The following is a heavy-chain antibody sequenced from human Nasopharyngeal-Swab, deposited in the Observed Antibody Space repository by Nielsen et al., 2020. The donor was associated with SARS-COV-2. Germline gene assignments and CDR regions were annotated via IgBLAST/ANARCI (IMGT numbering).Heavy chain of an antibody. V-gene: IGHV3-48*01. CDR2: ISSSSSTI. J-gene: IGHJ6*03. CDR3: ARDGVSSGYYYYYYMDV. Sequence: GESLKISCAASGFTFSTYSMNWVRQGPGKGLEWVSYISSSSSTIYYADSVKGRFTISRDNAKNSLYLQMNSLRAEDTAVYYCARDGVSSGYYYYYYMDVWGKGTTVTVSS. D-gene: IGHD1-26*01. CDR1: GFTFSTYS.